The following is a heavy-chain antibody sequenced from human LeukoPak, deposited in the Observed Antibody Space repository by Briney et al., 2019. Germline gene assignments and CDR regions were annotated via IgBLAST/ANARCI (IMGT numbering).Heavy chain of an antibody. CDR1: GYTLTELS. V-gene: IGHV1-24*01. J-gene: IGHJ5*02. CDR3: ATTAGYCSGGSCLPHNWFDP. Sequence: ASVKVSCKVSGYTLTELSMHWVRQAPGKGLEWMGGFDPEDGETIYAQKFQGRVTMTEDTSTDTAYMELSSLRSEDTAVYYCATTAGYCSGGSCLPHNWFDPWGQGTLDTVSS. D-gene: IGHD2-15*01. CDR2: FDPEDGET.